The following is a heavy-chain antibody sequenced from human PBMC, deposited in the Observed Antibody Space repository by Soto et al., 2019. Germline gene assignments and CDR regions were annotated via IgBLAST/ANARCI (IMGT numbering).Heavy chain of an antibody. J-gene: IGHJ4*02. D-gene: IGHD2-8*02. CDR2: ISRDGGTK. CDR3: TGEVASGY. V-gene: IGHV3-30*03. CDR1: GFTVSSYG. Sequence: QVQLVESGGDVVQPGRSLRLSCAVSGFTVSSYGMHWVRQAPGKGLEWVAVISRDGGTKFYADSVKGRFTISKDNSRNTLFLEMNSLRGDDMAVYYCTGEVASGYWGQGTLVTVSS.